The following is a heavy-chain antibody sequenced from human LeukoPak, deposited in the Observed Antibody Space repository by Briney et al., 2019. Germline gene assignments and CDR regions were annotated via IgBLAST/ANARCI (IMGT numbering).Heavy chain of an antibody. CDR1: GFTFSSYS. CDR3: ARSSSWGYSSGLDDAFDI. D-gene: IGHD6-19*01. Sequence: GGSLRLSCAASGFTFSSYSMNWVRQAPGKGLEWVSSISSSSSTIYYADSVKGRFTISRDNAKNSLYLQMNSLRAEDTAVYYCARSSSWGYSSGLDDAFDIWGQGTMVTVSS. J-gene: IGHJ3*02. CDR2: ISSSSSTI. V-gene: IGHV3-48*01.